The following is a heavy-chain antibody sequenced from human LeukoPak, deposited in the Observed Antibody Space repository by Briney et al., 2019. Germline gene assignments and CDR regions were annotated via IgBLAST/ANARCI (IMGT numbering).Heavy chain of an antibody. J-gene: IGHJ2*01. D-gene: IGHD4-23*01. Sequence: PGGSLRLSCAASGFSFSSYGMHWVRQAPGKGLEWVAVIWYDGSNQYYGDSVKGQFTISRDNSKNTLYLQITSLRADDTAVYYCARDYGGNYWFFDLWGRGTLVTVSS. V-gene: IGHV3-33*01. CDR3: ARDYGGNYWFFDL. CDR1: GFSFSSYG. CDR2: IWYDGSNQ.